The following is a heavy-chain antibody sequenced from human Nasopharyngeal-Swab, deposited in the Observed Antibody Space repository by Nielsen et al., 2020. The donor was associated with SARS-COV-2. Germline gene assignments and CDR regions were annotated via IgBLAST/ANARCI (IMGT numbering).Heavy chain of an antibody. CDR3: ARLTANYYDSSGYQNFDY. V-gene: IGHV3-11*01. J-gene: IGHJ4*02. Sequence: WIRQPPGKGLEWLSYISSSGNTIYYADSVKGRFTISRDNSKNTLYLQMNSLRAEDTAVYYCARLTANYYDSSGYQNFDYWGQGTLVTVSS. D-gene: IGHD3-22*01. CDR2: ISSSGNTI.